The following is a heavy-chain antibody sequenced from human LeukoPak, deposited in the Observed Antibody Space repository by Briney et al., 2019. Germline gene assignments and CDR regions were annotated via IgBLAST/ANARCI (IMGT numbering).Heavy chain of an antibody. CDR3: AKEKPKYSYGTGSFDY. CDR1: GFTFSSYG. CDR2: ISYDGSNK. Sequence: GGSLRLSCAASGFTFSSYGMHWVRQAPGKGLEWVAVISYDGSNKYYADSVKGRFTISRDNSKNTLYLQMNSLRAEDTAVYYCAKEKPKYSYGTGSFDYWGQGTLVTVSS. D-gene: IGHD5-18*01. J-gene: IGHJ4*02. V-gene: IGHV3-30*18.